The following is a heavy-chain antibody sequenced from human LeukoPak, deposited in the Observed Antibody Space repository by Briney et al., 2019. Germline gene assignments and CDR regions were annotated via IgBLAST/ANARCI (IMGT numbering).Heavy chain of an antibody. Sequence: GGSLRLSCAASGFTFSDFWMAWVRQAPRRGLEWVANIKPDGSQKYYVGSVKGRFSISRDNAENSLYLQMNSLRAEDTAVYYCANSGWSLRDYWGQGTLVTVSS. CDR2: IKPDGSQK. J-gene: IGHJ4*02. CDR3: ANSGWSLRDY. V-gene: IGHV3-7*01. D-gene: IGHD6-19*01. CDR1: GFTFSDFW.